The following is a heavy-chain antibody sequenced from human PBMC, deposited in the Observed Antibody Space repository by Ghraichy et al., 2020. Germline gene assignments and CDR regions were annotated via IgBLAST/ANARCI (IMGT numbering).Heavy chain of an antibody. D-gene: IGHD2-2*01. CDR3: ARDNGHIVVVPAAIDYYYYGMDV. CDR2: IYTSGIT. Sequence: SETLSLTCTVSGGSISSYYWSWIRQPAGKGLEWIGRIYTSGITNYNPSLKSRVTMSVDTSKNQFSLKLSSVTAADTAVYYCARDNGHIVVVPAAIDYYYYGMDVGGQGTTVTVSS. CDR1: GGSISSYY. V-gene: IGHV4-4*07. J-gene: IGHJ6*02.